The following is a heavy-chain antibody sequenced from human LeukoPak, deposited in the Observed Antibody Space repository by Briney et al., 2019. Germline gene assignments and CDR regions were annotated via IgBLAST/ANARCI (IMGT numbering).Heavy chain of an antibody. CDR2: ISYDGSNK. J-gene: IGHJ4*02. V-gene: IGHV3-30-3*01. CDR1: GFTFSSYA. CDR3: ARVYETNGYLY. Sequence: GGSLRLSCAASGFTFSSYAMHWVRQAPGKGLEWVAVISYDGSNKYYADSVKGRFTISRDNSKNTLYLQMNSLRVEDTAFYYCARVYETNGYLYWGQGSLVTVSS. D-gene: IGHD3-22*01.